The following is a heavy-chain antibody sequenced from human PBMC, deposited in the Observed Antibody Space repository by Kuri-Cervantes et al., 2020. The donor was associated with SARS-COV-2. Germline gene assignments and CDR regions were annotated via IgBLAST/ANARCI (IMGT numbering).Heavy chain of an antibody. CDR1: GGSVSSGTYY. J-gene: IGHJ6*03. V-gene: IGHV4-39*07. CDR2: INHSGST. CDR3: ARVPRHICSSTSCYILGRGNYYYMDV. Sequence: GSLRLSCTVSGGSVSSGTYYWSWIRQPPGKGLEWIGEINHSGSTNYNPSLKSRVTISVDTSKNQSSLKLSSVTAADTAVYYCARVPRHICSSTSCYILGRGNYYYMDVWGKGTTVTVSS. D-gene: IGHD2-2*02.